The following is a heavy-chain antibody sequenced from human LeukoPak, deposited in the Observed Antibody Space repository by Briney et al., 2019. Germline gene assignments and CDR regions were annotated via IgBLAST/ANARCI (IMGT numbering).Heavy chain of an antibody. CDR3: AELGITMIGGV. D-gene: IGHD3-10*02. Sequence: PGGSLRPSCPASGSTFSTYALGWIRQPPGRGLEWVSAISGSGGSTYYADSVKGRFTISRDNAKNSLYLQMNSLRAEDTAVYYCAELGITMIGGVWGKGTTVTISS. V-gene: IGHV3-23*01. CDR1: GSTFSTYA. J-gene: IGHJ6*04. CDR2: ISGSGGST.